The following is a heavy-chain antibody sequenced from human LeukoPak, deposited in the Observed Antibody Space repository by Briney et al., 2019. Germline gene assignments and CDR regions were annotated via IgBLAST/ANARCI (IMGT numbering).Heavy chain of an antibody. Sequence: SETLSLTCAVYGVSFSGYYWSWIRQPPGKGLEWIGEINHSGSTNYNPSLKSRVTISVDTSKNQFSLKLSSVTAADTAVYYCASLWFGELSRDYWGQGTLVTVSS. V-gene: IGHV4-34*01. D-gene: IGHD3-10*01. CDR1: GVSFSGYY. CDR3: ASLWFGELSRDY. CDR2: INHSGST. J-gene: IGHJ4*02.